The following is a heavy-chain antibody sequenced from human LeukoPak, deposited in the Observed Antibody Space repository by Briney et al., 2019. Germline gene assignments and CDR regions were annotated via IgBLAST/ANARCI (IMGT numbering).Heavy chain of an antibody. J-gene: IGHJ4*02. Sequence: GGSLRLSCAASGFTFDDYGVSWVRQAPGKGLEWVSGINWNGGSTGYADSVKGRFTISRDNAKNSLYLQMNSLRAEDTALYYCARGCAPESSGYAPCYWGQGTLVTVSS. CDR3: ARGCAPESSGYAPCY. V-gene: IGHV3-20*04. CDR2: INWNGGST. D-gene: IGHD3-22*01. CDR1: GFTFDDYG.